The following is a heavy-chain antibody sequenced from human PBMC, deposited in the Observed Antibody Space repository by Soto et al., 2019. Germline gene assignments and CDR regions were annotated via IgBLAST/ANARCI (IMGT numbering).Heavy chain of an antibody. CDR2: IIPIFGTA. D-gene: IGHD4-17*01. CDR1: GGTFSSYA. J-gene: IGHJ6*02. Sequence: ASVKVSCKASGGTFSSYAISWVRQAPGQGLEWMGGIIPIFGTANYAQKFQGRVTITADESTSTAYMELSSLRSEDTAVYYCATDGDYYASNYYCYGMDVWGQGSTVTVSS. V-gene: IGHV1-69*13. CDR3: ATDGDYYASNYYCYGMDV.